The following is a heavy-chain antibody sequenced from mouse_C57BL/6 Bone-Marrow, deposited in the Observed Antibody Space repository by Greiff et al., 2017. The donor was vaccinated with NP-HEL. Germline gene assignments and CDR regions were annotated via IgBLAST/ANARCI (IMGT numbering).Heavy chain of an antibody. CDR1: GFSFTSYG. CDR3: ARRYYYGSSYKYVDV. D-gene: IGHD1-1*01. Sequence: VKLMESGPGLVQPSPCLSITCTVSGFSFTSYGVHWVRQSPGKGLEWLGVIWSGGSTDYNAALISRLSISKDNSKSQSFYKRNSLQADDTAIYYCARRYYYGSSYKYVDVGGTGTTVTVSS. J-gene: IGHJ1*03. V-gene: IGHV2-2*01. CDR2: IWSGGST.